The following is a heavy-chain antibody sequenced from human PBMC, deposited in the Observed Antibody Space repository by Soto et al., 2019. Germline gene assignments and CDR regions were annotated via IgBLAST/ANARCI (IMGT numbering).Heavy chain of an antibody. V-gene: IGHV5-51*01. CDR1: GYSFTSYW. D-gene: IGHD6-13*01. Sequence: GESLKISCKGSGYSFTSYWIGWVRQMPGKGLEWMGIIYPGDSDTRYSPSFRGQVTISADKSISTAYLQWSSLKASDTAMYYCARTAAAGKYYYGVDVWGQGTTVTVSS. CDR3: ARTAAAGKYYYGVDV. J-gene: IGHJ6*02. CDR2: IYPGDSDT.